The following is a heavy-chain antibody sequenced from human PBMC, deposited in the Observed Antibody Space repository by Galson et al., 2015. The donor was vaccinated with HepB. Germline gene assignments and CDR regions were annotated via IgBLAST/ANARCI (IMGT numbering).Heavy chain of an antibody. CDR1: GFPFNSYS. D-gene: IGHD3-22*01. CDR2: IGSSSGYI. J-gene: IGHJ2*01. Sequence: SLRLSCAASGFPFNSYSMNWVRQAPGKGLEWVSSIGSSSGYIYYADSVKGRFTISRDNAKNSLYLQMNSLRVEDTAVYYCARESDSSGKVWSYFDLWGRGSLVTVSS. V-gene: IGHV3-21*01. CDR3: ARESDSSGKVWSYFDL.